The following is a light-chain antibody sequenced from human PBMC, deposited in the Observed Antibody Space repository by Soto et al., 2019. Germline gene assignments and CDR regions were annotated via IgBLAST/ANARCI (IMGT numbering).Light chain of an antibody. Sequence: SYELTQPLSVSVALGQTAGITCGGNNIGGKNVHWYQQKPGQAPVVVIYRNTNRPSGIPERFSGSNSGNTATLTISRAQAGDEADYYCQVWDSSTVVFGGGTKLTVL. CDR3: QVWDSSTVV. CDR1: NIGGKN. J-gene: IGLJ2*01. CDR2: RNT. V-gene: IGLV3-9*01.